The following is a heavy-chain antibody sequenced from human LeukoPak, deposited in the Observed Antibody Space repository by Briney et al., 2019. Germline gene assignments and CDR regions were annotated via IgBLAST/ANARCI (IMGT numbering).Heavy chain of an antibody. Sequence: PGGSLRLSCAASGFTFSSYAMHWVRQAPGKGLDWVAAISHDGSNNYYADSVKGRFTISRDNSKNTRYLQMNSLRAEDTALYYCAKATYYYDNSGYYSYFYGMDVWGQGTTVTVSS. D-gene: IGHD3-22*01. J-gene: IGHJ6*02. CDR1: GFTFSSYA. V-gene: IGHV3-30-3*01. CDR3: AKATYYYDNSGYYSYFYGMDV. CDR2: ISHDGSNN.